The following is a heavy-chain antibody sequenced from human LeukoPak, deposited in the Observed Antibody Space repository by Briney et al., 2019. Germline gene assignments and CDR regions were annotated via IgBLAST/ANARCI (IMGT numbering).Heavy chain of an antibody. CDR2: IYSGGTT. Sequence: PGGSLRLSCAASGFTVSTNCMTRVRQAPGKGLEWVSTIYSGGTTYYPDSVMGRFTISRHNSRNTLYLQMNSLRAEDTAVYYCARVDTVMAYYFDLWGQGTLVTVSS. CDR1: GFTVSTNC. D-gene: IGHD5-18*01. CDR3: ARVDTVMAYYFDL. V-gene: IGHV3-53*04. J-gene: IGHJ4*02.